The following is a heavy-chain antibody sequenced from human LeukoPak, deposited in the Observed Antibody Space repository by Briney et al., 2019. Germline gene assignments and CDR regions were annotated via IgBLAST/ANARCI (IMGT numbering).Heavy chain of an antibody. V-gene: IGHV3-20*04. CDR1: GFTFDDYG. D-gene: IGHD3-10*01. J-gene: IGHJ6*03. CDR2: INWNGGST. Sequence: GGSLRLSCAASGFTFDDYGMSWVRQAPGKGLEWVSGINWNGGSTGYADSVKGRFTISRDNAKNSLYLQMSSLRAEDMALYYCAKASGSYYYYYIDVWGKGTTVTVSS. CDR3: AKASGSYYYYYIDV.